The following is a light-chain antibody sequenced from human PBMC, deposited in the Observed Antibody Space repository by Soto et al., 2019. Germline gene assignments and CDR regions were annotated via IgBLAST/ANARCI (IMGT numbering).Light chain of an antibody. CDR2: AAS. J-gene: IGKJ1*01. CDR1: QGINNY. Sequence: DVQMTQSPSSQSASVGDRVTITCRASQGINNYLAWYQQKPGKVPKLLIYAASTLQSGVPSRFSGSGFGTHFTLTISSLQPEDVATYYCQKYNSAPRTFGQGTKVEIE. CDR3: QKYNSAPRT. V-gene: IGKV1-27*01.